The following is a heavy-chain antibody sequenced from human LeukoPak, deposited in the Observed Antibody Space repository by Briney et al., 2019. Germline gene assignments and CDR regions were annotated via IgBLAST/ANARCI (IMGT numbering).Heavy chain of an antibody. CDR2: ISRDGSDK. D-gene: IGHD3-22*01. V-gene: IGHV3-30*18. CDR1: GFTFSNFG. CDR3: AKRNYYDTSGYYSPNWFDP. J-gene: IGHJ5*02. Sequence: GRSLRLSCAASGFTFSNFGMHWVRQAPGKGLEWVALISRDGSDKYYADSVKGRFTISRDNSKNTLDLHMDSLRAEDTAVYYCAKRNYYDTSGYYSPNWFDPWGQGTLVTVSS.